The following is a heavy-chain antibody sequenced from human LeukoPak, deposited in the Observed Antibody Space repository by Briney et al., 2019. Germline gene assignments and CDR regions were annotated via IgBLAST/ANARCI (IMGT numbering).Heavy chain of an antibody. J-gene: IGHJ6*03. V-gene: IGHV3-30*02. Sequence: GGSLRLSCAASGFTFSSYGMQWVRQAPGKGLEWVAFIRYDGTNKYYAESVEGRFTISRDNSKDTLYLQMNSLRAEDTAVYYCAKDLLRRITMIVAGSMDVWGKGTTVTVSS. CDR3: AKDLLRRITMIVAGSMDV. CDR1: GFTFSSYG. D-gene: IGHD3-22*01. CDR2: IRYDGTNK.